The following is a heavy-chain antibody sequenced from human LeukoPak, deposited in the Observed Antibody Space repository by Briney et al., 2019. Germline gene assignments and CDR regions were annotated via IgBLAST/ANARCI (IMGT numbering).Heavy chain of an antibody. D-gene: IGHD3-10*01. J-gene: IGHJ4*02. CDR1: GFTVSTNY. V-gene: IGHV3-53*01. CDR3: TKLKGWYGEGYCDH. CDR2: IYTGGTT. Sequence: PGGSLRLSCAASGFTVSTNYMSWVRQPAGKGLEWLSVIYTGGTTFYADSVKGRFTTSRDNSKNTLYLQMNSLRADDTAVDYCTKLKGWYGEGYCDHWGQGTLVTVSS.